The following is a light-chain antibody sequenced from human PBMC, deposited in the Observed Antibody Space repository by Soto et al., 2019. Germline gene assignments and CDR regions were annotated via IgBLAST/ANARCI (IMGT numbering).Light chain of an antibody. Sequence: QSALTQPASVSGSPGQSITISCTGTSSDVGSYNLVSWYQQHPGKAPKLMSYEGSKRPSGVSNRFSGSKSGNTASLTISGLQAEDEAEYYCCSYAGSRRVFGGGTKLTVL. CDR1: SSDVGSYNL. J-gene: IGLJ2*01. CDR2: EGS. CDR3: CSYAGSRRV. V-gene: IGLV2-23*01.